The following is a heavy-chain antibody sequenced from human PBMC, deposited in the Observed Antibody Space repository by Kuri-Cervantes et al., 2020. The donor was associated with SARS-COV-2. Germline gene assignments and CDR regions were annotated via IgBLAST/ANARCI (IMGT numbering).Heavy chain of an antibody. CDR3: ARGHIGVVPSPILGLGPHYYYYHMDV. V-gene: IGHV4-34*01. CDR1: GVPLNTYS. J-gene: IGHJ6*02. CDR2: INHSGGT. D-gene: IGHD2-2*01. Sequence: SQTLSLTCAVFGVPLNTYSWSWVRQSPGKGLQWIGEINHSGGTKYKPSLKGRVSISIDASKNQVSLKVTSVTAADAAVYYCARGHIGVVPSPILGLGPHYYYYHMDVWGQGTTVTDSS.